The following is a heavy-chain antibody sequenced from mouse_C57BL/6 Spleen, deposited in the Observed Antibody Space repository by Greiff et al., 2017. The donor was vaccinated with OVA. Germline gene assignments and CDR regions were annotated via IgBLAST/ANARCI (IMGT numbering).Heavy chain of an antibody. CDR1: GYTFTSYW. D-gene: IGHD1-1*01. J-gene: IGHJ2*01. CDR2: IDPSDSET. Sequence: QVQLQQPGAELVRPGSSVKLSCKASGYTFTSYWMHWVKQRPIQGLEWIGNIDPSDSETHYNQKFKDKATLTVDKSSSTAYMQLSSLTSEDSAVYYCARSGGYGSSYYLDYWGQGTTLTVSS. V-gene: IGHV1-52*01. CDR3: ARSGGYGSSYYLDY.